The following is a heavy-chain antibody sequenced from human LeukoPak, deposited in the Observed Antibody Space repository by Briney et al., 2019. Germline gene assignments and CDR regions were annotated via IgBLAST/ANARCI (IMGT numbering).Heavy chain of an antibody. V-gene: IGHV3-23*01. CDR3: ATHTTGYYSVDY. J-gene: IGHJ4*02. CDR2: ISGSGGST. Sequence: GGSLRLSCAASGFTFSSYAMSWVRQAPGKGLEWVSAISGSGGSTYYADSVKGRFTISRDNSKNTLYLQMNSLRAEDTAVYYCATHTTGYYSVDYWDLGTLVTASS. CDR1: GFTFSSYA. D-gene: IGHD3-22*01.